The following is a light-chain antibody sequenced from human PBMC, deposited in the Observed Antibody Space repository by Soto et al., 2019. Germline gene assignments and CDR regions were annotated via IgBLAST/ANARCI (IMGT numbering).Light chain of an antibody. V-gene: IGLV1-47*01. CDR2: RND. J-gene: IGLJ1*01. CDR3: AAWDDTVRSYV. Sequence: QSVLTQPSSVSGTPGQGVTISCSGSISNIGNNYVYWFQQLPGTAPKVLSNRNDQRPSGVPDRFSGSKSGTSASLAISGLRSEDDAACYCAAWDDTVRSYVFGTGTKLTVL. CDR1: ISNIGNNY.